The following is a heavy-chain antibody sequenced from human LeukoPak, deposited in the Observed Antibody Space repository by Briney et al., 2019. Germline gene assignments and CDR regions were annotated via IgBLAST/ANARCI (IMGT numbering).Heavy chain of an antibody. CDR1: GFTFSSYS. D-gene: IGHD3-22*01. CDR3: ARDGTYYYDSSGFDP. V-gene: IGHV3-21*01. Sequence: GGPLRLSCAASGFTFSSYSMNWVRQAPGKGLEWVSSISSSSSYIYYADSVKGRFTISRDNAKNSLYLQMNSLRAEDTAVYYCARDGTYYYDSSGFDPWGQGTLVTVSS. J-gene: IGHJ5*02. CDR2: ISSSSSYI.